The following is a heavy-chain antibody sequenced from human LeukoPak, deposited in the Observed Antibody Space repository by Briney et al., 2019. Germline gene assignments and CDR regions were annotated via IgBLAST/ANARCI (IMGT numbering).Heavy chain of an antibody. CDR3: ARSCSGGNCYADH. J-gene: IGHJ5*02. Sequence: GGSLRLSCAASGFTFRSYGMHWVRQAPGKGLEWVAFVRNDGNNRYYGDSVKGRFTISRDNSKNTLYLQMNSLRAEDTAVYYCARSCSGGNCYADHWGQGTLVTVSS. V-gene: IGHV3-30*02. CDR1: GFTFRSYG. CDR2: VRNDGNNR. D-gene: IGHD2-15*01.